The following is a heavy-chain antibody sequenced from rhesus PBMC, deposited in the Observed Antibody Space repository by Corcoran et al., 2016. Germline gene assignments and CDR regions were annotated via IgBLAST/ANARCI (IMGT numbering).Heavy chain of an antibody. CDR2: ITPLVGLT. J-gene: IGHJ4*01. CDR1: GYTFSIYA. Sequence: QVQLVQSGAEVKKPGASVKLSCKASGYTFSIYAISWVRQAPGQGLEWMGGITPLVGLTNYAQKFQGRVTITADTSTSTAYMELSSLRSEDTAVYYCARSTGEYYFDYWGQGVLVTVSS. CDR3: ARSTGEYYFDY. D-gene: IGHD7-45*01. V-gene: IGHV1-151*01.